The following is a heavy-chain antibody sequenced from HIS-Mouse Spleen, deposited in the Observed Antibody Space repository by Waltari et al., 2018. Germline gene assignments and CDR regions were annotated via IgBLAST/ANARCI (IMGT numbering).Heavy chain of an antibody. CDR2: VYYSGST. CDR1: GGSISSYY. J-gene: IGHJ3*02. D-gene: IGHD2-15*01. Sequence: QVQLQESGPGLVKPSETLSLTCTVSGGSISSYYWSWLRQPPGQGLEWIGYVYYSGSTNYNPSLKSRVTISVDTSKNQFSLKLSSVTAADTAVYYCARVVGAPKTPYRGYDAFDIWGQGTMVTVSS. CDR3: ARVVGAPKTPYRGYDAFDI. V-gene: IGHV4-59*01.